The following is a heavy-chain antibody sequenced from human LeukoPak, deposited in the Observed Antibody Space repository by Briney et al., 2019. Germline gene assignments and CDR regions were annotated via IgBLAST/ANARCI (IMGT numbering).Heavy chain of an antibody. V-gene: IGHV3-23*01. CDR3: AKNLKAYYDSSGYSYYFDY. J-gene: IGHJ4*02. CDR2: ISASGVST. CDR1: GFTFSSYA. D-gene: IGHD3-22*01. Sequence: PGGSLRLSCAASGFTFSSYAMSWVRQAPGKGLEWVSAISASGVSTYYADSVKGRFTISRDNSKNMLYLQMNSLRAEDTAVYYCAKNLKAYYDSSGYSYYFDYWGQGTLVTVSS.